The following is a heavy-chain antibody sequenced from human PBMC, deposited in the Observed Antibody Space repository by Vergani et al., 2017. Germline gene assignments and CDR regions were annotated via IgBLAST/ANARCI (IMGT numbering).Heavy chain of an antibody. CDR2: ISGSGGST. CDR1: GFTFSSYA. J-gene: IGHJ6*03. Sequence: EVQLLESGGGLVQPGGSLRLSCAASGFTFSSYAMSWVRQAPGKGLEWVSAISGSGGSTYYADSVKGRFTISRDNSKNTRYLQMNSLRAEDTAVYYCAKAGYCSSTSCPTNYYYYYMDVWGKGTTVTVSS. V-gene: IGHV3-23*01. D-gene: IGHD2-2*01. CDR3: AKAGYCSSTSCPTNYYYYYMDV.